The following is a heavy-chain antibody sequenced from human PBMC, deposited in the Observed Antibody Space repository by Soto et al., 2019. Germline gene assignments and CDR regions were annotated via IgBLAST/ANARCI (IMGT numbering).Heavy chain of an antibody. CDR2: IYTSGST. J-gene: IGHJ6*02. Sequence: PSETLSLTCTVSGGSISIYYWSWIRHPAGKGLERIGRIYTSGSTNYNPSLKSRVTMSVDTSKNQFSPKLSSVTAADTAVYYCARSGAAAGSYYYYGMDVWGQGTTVTVSS. D-gene: IGHD6-13*01. CDR1: GGSISIYY. CDR3: ARSGAAAGSYYYYGMDV. V-gene: IGHV4-4*07.